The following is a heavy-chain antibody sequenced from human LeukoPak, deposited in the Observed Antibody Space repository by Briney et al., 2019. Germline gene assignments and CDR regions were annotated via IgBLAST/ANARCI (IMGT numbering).Heavy chain of an antibody. V-gene: IGHV3-23*01. J-gene: IGHJ4*02. Sequence: PGGSLRLSCAACGFTFRIYDLSWVRQAPGRGLECVSAIDRGVGSTYYADSVKGRFTISRDNSKNTLYLQMNNLRADDTAVYYCAKKGQSDDYGKPDWGQGTLVTVSS. CDR3: AKKGQSDDYGKPD. CDR1: GFTFRIYD. CDR2: IDRGVGST. D-gene: IGHD4-17*01.